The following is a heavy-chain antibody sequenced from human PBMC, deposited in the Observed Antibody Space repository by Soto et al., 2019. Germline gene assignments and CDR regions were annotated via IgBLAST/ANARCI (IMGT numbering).Heavy chain of an antibody. D-gene: IGHD2-8*01. J-gene: IGHJ6*03. CDR2: IIPILGIA. CDR3: ARDGARTNGVLDFYYYYYNVDV. CDR1: GGTFSSYT. Sequence: GASVKVSCKASGGTFSSYTISWVRQAPGQGLEWMGRIIPILGIANYAQKFQGRVTITTDTSTSTAYMELSSLRSEDTAVYYCARDGARTNGVLDFYYYYYNVDVWGKGSTVTVSS. V-gene: IGHV1-69*04.